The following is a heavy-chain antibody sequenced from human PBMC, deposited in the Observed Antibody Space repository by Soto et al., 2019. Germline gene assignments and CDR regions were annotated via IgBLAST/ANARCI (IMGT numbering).Heavy chain of an antibody. J-gene: IGHJ3*02. CDR2: INAGNGNT. V-gene: IGHV1-3*01. CDR3: ARDGYYDILTGYPDAIDI. D-gene: IGHD3-9*01. Sequence: ASVKVSWKASGYTFTSYAMHWVRQAPGQRLEWMGWINAGNGNTKYSQKFQGRVTIARDTSASTAYMELSSLRSEDTAVYYCARDGYYDILTGYPDAIDIWGQGTMVTVSS. CDR1: GYTFTSYA.